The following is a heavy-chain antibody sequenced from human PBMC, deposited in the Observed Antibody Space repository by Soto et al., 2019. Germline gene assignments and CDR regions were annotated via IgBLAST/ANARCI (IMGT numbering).Heavy chain of an antibody. D-gene: IGHD5-12*01. Sequence: GGSLSLSCAASGFTVSSNYMSWVRQAPGKGLEWVSVIYSGGSTYYADSVKGRFTISRDNSKNTLYLQMNSLRAEDTAVYYCARDSGYDLVVWFDPWGQGTLVTVSS. J-gene: IGHJ5*02. CDR1: GFTVSSNY. V-gene: IGHV3-66*01. CDR3: ARDSGYDLVVWFDP. CDR2: IYSGGST.